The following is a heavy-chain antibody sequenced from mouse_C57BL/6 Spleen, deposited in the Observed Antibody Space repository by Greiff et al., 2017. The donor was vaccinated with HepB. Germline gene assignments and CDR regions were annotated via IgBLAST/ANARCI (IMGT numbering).Heavy chain of an antibody. V-gene: IGHV1-19*01. D-gene: IGHD1-1*01. CDR2: INPYNGGT. Sequence: EVKLQQSGPVLVKPGASVKMSCKASGYTFTDYYMNWVKQSHGKSLEWIGVINPYNGGTSYNQKFKGKATLTVDKSSSTAYMELNSLTSEDSAVYYCARRITTVVADYYAMDYWGQGTSVTVSS. CDR3: ARRITTVVADYYAMDY. J-gene: IGHJ4*01. CDR1: GYTFTDYY.